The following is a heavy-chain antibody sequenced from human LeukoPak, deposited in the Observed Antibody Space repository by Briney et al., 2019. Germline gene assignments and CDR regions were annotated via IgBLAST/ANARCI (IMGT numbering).Heavy chain of an antibody. Sequence: ASVKVSCKASGYTFTSYAISWVRQAPGQGLEWMGWISADNGNTDYAQRFQGRVTMTTDTSTSTAYMELRSLRSDDTAVYYCARQEYSGSYPNYYYYMDVWGKGTTVTISS. V-gene: IGHV1-18*01. CDR2: ISADNGNT. CDR3: ARQEYSGSYPNYYYYMDV. CDR1: GYTFTSYA. D-gene: IGHD1-26*01. J-gene: IGHJ6*03.